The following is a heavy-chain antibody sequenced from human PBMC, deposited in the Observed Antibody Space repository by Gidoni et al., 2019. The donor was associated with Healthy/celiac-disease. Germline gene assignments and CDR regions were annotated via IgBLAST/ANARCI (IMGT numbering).Heavy chain of an antibody. D-gene: IGHD3-9*01. CDR1: GLTVSNAW. CDR3: TTDYDILTGYSPCHY. Sequence: EVQLVESGGGLVKPGGSLRLPCAASGLTVSNAWMSWVRPAPGKGLECVGRIKSKTDGGTTDYAAPVKGRFTISRDDSKNTLYLQMNSLKTEDTAVYYCTTDYDILTGYSPCHYWGQGTLVTVSS. V-gene: IGHV3-15*01. J-gene: IGHJ4*02. CDR2: IKSKTDGGTT.